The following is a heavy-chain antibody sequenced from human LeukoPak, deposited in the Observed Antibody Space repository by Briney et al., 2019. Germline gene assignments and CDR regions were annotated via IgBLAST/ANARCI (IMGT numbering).Heavy chain of an antibody. CDR1: GYTFTGYY. Sequence: LWASVKVSCKASGYTFTGYYMHWVRQAPGQGLEWMGWISAYNGNTKYASKFQGRVTMTTDTSTTTAYMELRSLKSDDTAVYYCARAYSGYAPLLPHFDYWGQGTLVTVSS. CDR2: ISAYNGNT. J-gene: IGHJ4*02. D-gene: IGHD5-12*01. CDR3: ARAYSGYAPLLPHFDY. V-gene: IGHV1-18*04.